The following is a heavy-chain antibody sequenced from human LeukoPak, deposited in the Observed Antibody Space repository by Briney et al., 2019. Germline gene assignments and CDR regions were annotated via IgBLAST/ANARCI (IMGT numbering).Heavy chain of an antibody. CDR3: ARDSGSVNWNYIDY. CDR1: DGSISSGYYY. D-gene: IGHD1-20*01. V-gene: IGHV4-39*07. J-gene: IGHJ4*02. CDR2: IYYSGTT. Sequence: PSETLSLTCSVSDGSISSGYYYWAWIRQPPGKGPEWIGSIYYSGTTYPNPSLKSRVTISVDTSKNQFSLKLSSVTAADTAVYYCARDSGSVNWNYIDYWGQGTLVTVSS.